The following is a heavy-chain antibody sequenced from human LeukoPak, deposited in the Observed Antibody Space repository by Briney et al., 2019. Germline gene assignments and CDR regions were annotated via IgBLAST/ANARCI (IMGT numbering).Heavy chain of an antibody. Sequence: PGRSLRLSCAASGFTFSSYAMHWVRQAPGKGLEWVAVISYDGSNKYYADSAKGRFTISRDSSKNTLYLQMNSLRAEDTAVYYCARDLGPYCTNGVCYGAGYWGQGTLVTVSS. CDR3: ARDLGPYCTNGVCYGAGY. J-gene: IGHJ4*02. CDR2: ISYDGSNK. CDR1: GFTFSSYA. V-gene: IGHV3-30*04. D-gene: IGHD2-8*01.